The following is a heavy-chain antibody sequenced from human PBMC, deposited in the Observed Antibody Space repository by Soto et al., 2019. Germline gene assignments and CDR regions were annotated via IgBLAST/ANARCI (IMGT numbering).Heavy chain of an antibody. V-gene: IGHV3-7*03. CDR1: GFTFSSYW. CDR3: AGAPDIAAASNWFDP. Sequence: EVQLVESGGGLVQPGGSLRLSCAASGFTFSSYWMSWVRQAPGKGLEWVANIKQDGSEKYYVDSVKGRFTISRDNAKNSLYLQMNSLRAEDTAVYYCAGAPDIAAASNWFDPWGQGTLVTVSS. J-gene: IGHJ5*02. D-gene: IGHD6-13*01. CDR2: IKQDGSEK.